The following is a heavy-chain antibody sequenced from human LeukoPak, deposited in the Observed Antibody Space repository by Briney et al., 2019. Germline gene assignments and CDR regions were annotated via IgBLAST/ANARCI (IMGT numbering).Heavy chain of an antibody. Sequence: GAPLKISCKGSGNILSNYWIGWGRQMPGKGLEWMGIIYPGDSDTRYSPSFQAQANISADKSVNTAYLQWRSLRASDTAIYYCARRNYYSAMDVWGQGTTVTVSS. CDR2: IYPGDSDT. J-gene: IGHJ6*02. CDR3: ARRNYYSAMDV. V-gene: IGHV5-51*03. CDR1: GNILSNYW.